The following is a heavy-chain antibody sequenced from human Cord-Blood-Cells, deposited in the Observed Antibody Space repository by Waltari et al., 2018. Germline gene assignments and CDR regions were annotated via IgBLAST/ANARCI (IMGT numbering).Heavy chain of an antibody. J-gene: IGHJ4*02. CDR1: GFTFSSYA. V-gene: IGHV3-30-3*01. Sequence: QVQLVESGGGVVQPGRSLRLSCAASGFTFSSYAMHWVRQAPGKGLGWLAVISYDGSNKYYADSVKGRFTISRDNSKNTLYLQMNSLRAEDTAVYYCARTVYGDYFDYWGQGTLVTVSS. D-gene: IGHD4-17*01. CDR2: ISYDGSNK. CDR3: ARTVYGDYFDY.